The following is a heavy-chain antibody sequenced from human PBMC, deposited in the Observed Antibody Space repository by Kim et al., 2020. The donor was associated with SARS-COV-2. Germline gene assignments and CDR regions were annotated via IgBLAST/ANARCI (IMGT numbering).Heavy chain of an antibody. V-gene: IGHV3-33*01. Sequence: GGSLRLSCAASGISFSSHGMHWVRQAPGKGLEWVAIIWYDGSNKYYADSVKGRFTISRDNSKNMLYLQMNSLRGEDTAVYYCARDRGSSGWYGYGMDVWGQGTTVTVSS. CDR1: GISFSSHG. CDR2: IWYDGSNK. J-gene: IGHJ6*02. CDR3: ARDRGSSGWYGYGMDV. D-gene: IGHD6-19*01.